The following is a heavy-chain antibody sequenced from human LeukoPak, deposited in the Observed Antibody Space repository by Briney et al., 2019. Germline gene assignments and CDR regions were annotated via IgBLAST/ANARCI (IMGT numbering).Heavy chain of an antibody. CDR2: ISGDGGSR. CDR1: GFTFDDYA. CDR3: AKGADPLTWRMTTVAGTRFDF. J-gene: IGHJ4*02. D-gene: IGHD6-19*01. Sequence: GGSLRLSRAVSGFTFDDYAMHWVRQAPGKGLEWVSLISGDGGSRYYAGSVKGRFTVSRDNSKNSLYLQMNRLRTEDTAFYYCAKGADPLTWRMTTVAGTRFDFWGQGTLVTVSS. V-gene: IGHV3-43*02.